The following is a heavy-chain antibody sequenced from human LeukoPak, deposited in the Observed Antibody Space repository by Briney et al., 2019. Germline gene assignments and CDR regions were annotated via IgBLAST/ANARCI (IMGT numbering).Heavy chain of an antibody. D-gene: IGHD5-18*01. V-gene: IGHV3-7*04. CDR1: GFTFSSYW. CDR3: AGGVSYGLDGYYYGMDV. Sequence: PGGSLRLSCAASGFTFSSYWMSWVRQAPGKRLEWVANIKQDGSEKYYVDSVKGRFTISRDNAKNSLYLQMNSLRAEDTAVYYCAGGVSYGLDGYYYGMDVWGQGTTVTVSS. J-gene: IGHJ6*02. CDR2: IKQDGSEK.